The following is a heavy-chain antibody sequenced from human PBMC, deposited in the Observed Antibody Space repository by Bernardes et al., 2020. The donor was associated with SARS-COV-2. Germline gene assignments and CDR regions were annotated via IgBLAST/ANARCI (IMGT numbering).Heavy chain of an antibody. CDR1: GFTFRNSG. V-gene: IGHV3-23*01. J-gene: IGHJ6*02. CDR2: LSGGRL. D-gene: IGHD3-3*01. CDR3: ARFVDPQLYYYYGLDV. Sequence: GSSLRASCATSGFTFRNSGMNWVRQDPGKGLAWVSRLSGGRLDYAGSVKGRFTISRDNSKNTVYLQMNNLRAEDTAIYYCARFVDPQLYYYYGLDVWGQGTTVTVSS.